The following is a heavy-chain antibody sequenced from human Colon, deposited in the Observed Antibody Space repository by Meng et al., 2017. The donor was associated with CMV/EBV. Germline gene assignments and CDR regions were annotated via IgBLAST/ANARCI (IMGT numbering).Heavy chain of an antibody. D-gene: IGHD3-16*02. V-gene: IGHV3-23*01. CDR3: ARDGVIGPFDF. CDR2: ISGRGATT. CDR1: GFSFNSYA. J-gene: IGHJ4*02. Sequence: EVHRLESGGDVVQPGGSLRLSCVASGFSFNSYAMSWVCQAPGKGLEWVATISGRGATTYYADSLEGRFSISRDNSKNTLFLQMDSVRAEDTAVFYCARDGVIGPFDFWGQRTLVTVSS.